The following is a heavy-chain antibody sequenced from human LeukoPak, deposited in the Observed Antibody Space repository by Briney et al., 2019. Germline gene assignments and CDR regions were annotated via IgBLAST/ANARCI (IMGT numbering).Heavy chain of an antibody. CDR3: ARHVKYSSSWYGVDY. V-gene: IGHV4-39*01. Sequence: PSETLSLTCTVSGGSISSSSYYWGWIRQPPGKGLEWIGSIYYSGSTYYNPSLKSRVTISLDTSKNQFSLKLSSVPAADTAVYYCARHVKYSSSWYGVDYWGQGTLVTVSS. D-gene: IGHD6-13*01. CDR2: IYYSGST. CDR1: GGSISSSSYY. J-gene: IGHJ4*02.